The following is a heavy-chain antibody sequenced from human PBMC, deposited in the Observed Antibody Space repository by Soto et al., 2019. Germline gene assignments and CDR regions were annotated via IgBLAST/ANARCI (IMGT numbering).Heavy chain of an antibody. J-gene: IGHJ6*02. CDR3: GRAEKQLYLHLRIYYGMDV. V-gene: IGHV1-69*12. Sequence: QVQLVQSGAEVKKPGSSVKVSCKASGGTFSSYTINWVRQAPGQGLEWMGGIIPIFGTANYAQKFQGKVTITADEATSTADEELSSLRSEDAAVYYCGRAEKQLYLHLRIYYGMDVWGQGTTVTVSS. D-gene: IGHD5-18*01. CDR2: IIPIFGTA. CDR1: GGTFSSYT.